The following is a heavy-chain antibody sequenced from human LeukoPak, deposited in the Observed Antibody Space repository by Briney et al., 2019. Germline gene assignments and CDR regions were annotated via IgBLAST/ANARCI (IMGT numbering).Heavy chain of an antibody. D-gene: IGHD1-26*01. Sequence: SETLSLTCTVSGGSISSSSYYWGWIRQPPGKGLEWIGSIYYSGSTYYNPSLKSRVTISVDTSKNQFSLKLSSVTAADTAVYYWWEGTAPQIRFDPWGQGTLVTVFS. CDR1: GGSISSSSYY. CDR3: WEGTAPQIRFDP. CDR2: IYYSGST. V-gene: IGHV4-39*01. J-gene: IGHJ5*02.